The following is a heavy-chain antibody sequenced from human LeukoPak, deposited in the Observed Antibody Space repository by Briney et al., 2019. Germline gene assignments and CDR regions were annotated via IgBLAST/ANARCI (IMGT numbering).Heavy chain of an antibody. CDR3: AKSTRAVMAMMDV. Sequence: GGSLRLSCAASGFTFSSYSMNWVRQAPGKGLEWVSSISSRSTYIYYADSVKGRFTISRDNAKNSLYLQMNSLRAEDTAVYFCAKSTRAVMAMMDVWGKGTTVTVPS. CDR2: ISSRSTYI. D-gene: IGHD3-16*01. J-gene: IGHJ6*04. CDR1: GFTFSSYS. V-gene: IGHV3-21*01.